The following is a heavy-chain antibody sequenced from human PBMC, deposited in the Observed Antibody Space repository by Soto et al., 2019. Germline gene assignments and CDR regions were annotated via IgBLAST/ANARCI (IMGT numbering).Heavy chain of an antibody. CDR1: GLTVSSNY. CDR3: ASKGLEPYSSNCYFDL. D-gene: IGHD1-1*01. Sequence: EVQLVESGGGLVQPGGSLRLSCAASGLTVSSNYMSWVRQAPAKGLEWVSVIYSGGNTYYADSVKDRFTISRDNSKNTLYLQMNSLRAEDTAVYYCASKGLEPYSSNCYFDLWGRGTLVTVSS. J-gene: IGHJ2*01. CDR2: IYSGGNT. V-gene: IGHV3-66*01.